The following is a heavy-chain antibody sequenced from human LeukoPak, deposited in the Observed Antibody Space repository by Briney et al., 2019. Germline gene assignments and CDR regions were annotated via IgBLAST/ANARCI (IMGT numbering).Heavy chain of an antibody. CDR2: IYYSGST. J-gene: IGHJ4*02. V-gene: IGHV4-59*01. CDR1: GGSISSYY. CDR3: AREGGYGSVIDY. Sequence: SETLSLTCTVSGGSISSYYWSWIRQPPGKGLEWIGYIYYSGSTNYNPSLKSRVTISVDTSKNQFSLKLSSVTAADTAVYYCAREGGYGSVIDYWGQGTLVTVSS. D-gene: IGHD3-10*01.